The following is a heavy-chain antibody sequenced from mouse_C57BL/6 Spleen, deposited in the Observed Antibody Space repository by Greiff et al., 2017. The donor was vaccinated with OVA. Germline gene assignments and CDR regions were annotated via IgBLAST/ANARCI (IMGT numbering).Heavy chain of an antibody. CDR1: GFSLTSYG. CDR3: ARVATWADFDY. D-gene: IGHD6-1*01. J-gene: IGHJ2*01. CDR2: LWSGGST. Sequence: VQLQESGPGLVQPSQSLSITCTASGFSLTSYGVHWVRQSPGKGLEWLGVLWSGGSTDYTAAFISRLSISKDNSKIQVFFKMNSLQADDTAIYYCARVATWADFDYWGQGTTLTVSS. V-gene: IGHV2-2*01.